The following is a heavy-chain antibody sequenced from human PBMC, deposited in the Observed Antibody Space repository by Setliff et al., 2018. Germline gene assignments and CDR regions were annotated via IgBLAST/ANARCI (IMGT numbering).Heavy chain of an antibody. D-gene: IGHD6-19*01. J-gene: IGHJ4*02. Sequence: SETLSLTCTVSGYSTSSGYYWGWIRQPPGKGLEWIGSIYHSGSTYYNPSLKSRVTISVDTSKNQFSLKLSSVTAADTAVYYCTRNFLGWLARFWGRGTLVTVSS. CDR1: GYSTSSGYY. CDR3: TRNFLGWLARF. V-gene: IGHV4-38-2*02. CDR2: IYHSGST.